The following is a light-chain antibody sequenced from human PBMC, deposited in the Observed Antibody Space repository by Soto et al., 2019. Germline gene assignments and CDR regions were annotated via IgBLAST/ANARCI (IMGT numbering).Light chain of an antibody. V-gene: IGKV3-11*01. CDR3: QHRSN. Sequence: EIVLTQSPATLPLSPGERATLSCRASQSVSSFLAWYQQKPGQAPRLLIYDASNRATGIPARFSGSGSETDFTLTISSLEPEDFAVYYCQHRSNFGPGTKVDIK. CDR1: QSVSSF. CDR2: DAS. J-gene: IGKJ3*01.